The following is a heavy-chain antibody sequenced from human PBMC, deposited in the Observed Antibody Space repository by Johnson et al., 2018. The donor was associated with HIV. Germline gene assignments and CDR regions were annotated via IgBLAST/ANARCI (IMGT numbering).Heavy chain of an antibody. CDR3: ARDVLGDGTYPPDAFDI. Sequence: VQLVESGGGLVQPGGSLRLSCAASGFTFSTYWMAWVRQAPGKGLEWVATINHDGSENYYVASVKGRFTISRDTAKSALYLQVHSLRVEDTAVYYCARDVLGDGTYPPDAFDIWGQGTMVTVSS. D-gene: IGHD3-16*02. V-gene: IGHV3-7*05. J-gene: IGHJ3*02. CDR1: GFTFSTYW. CDR2: INHDGSEN.